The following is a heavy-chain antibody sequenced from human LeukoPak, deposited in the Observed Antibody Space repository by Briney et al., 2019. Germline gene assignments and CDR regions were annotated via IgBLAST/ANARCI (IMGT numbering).Heavy chain of an antibody. V-gene: IGHV4-38-2*01. D-gene: IGHD1-26*01. J-gene: IGHJ4*02. CDR3: ARGVGLTQGGTFDY. CDR2: IYHSGST. CDR1: GFTFSDYY. Sequence: PGGSLRLSCAASGFTFSDYYMSWIRQPPGKGLEWIGSIYHSGSTHYNSSLKSRVTISVDTSKNQLSLKLSSVTAADTAVYYCARGVGLTQGGTFDYWGQGTLVTVSS.